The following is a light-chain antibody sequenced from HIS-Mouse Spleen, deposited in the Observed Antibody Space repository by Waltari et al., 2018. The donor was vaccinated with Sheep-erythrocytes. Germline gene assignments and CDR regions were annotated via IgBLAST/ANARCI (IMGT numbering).Light chain of an antibody. CDR2: EVS. CDR1: ISDVGGYNY. Sequence: QSALTHPPSASGSPGQSVTISCTGPISDVGGYNYASWYQQHPGKAPKLMIYEVSKRPSGVPDRFSGSKSGNTASLTVSGLQAEDEADYYCSSYAGSNNYVFGTGTKVTVL. CDR3: SSYAGSNNYV. J-gene: IGLJ1*01. V-gene: IGLV2-8*01.